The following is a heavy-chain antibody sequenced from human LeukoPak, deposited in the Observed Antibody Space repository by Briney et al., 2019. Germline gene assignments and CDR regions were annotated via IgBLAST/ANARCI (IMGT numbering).Heavy chain of an antibody. CDR2: ISSSSSYI. J-gene: IGHJ4*02. V-gene: IGHV3-21*01. CDR3: TCDSSFTGTFDY. CDR1: GFTFSSYS. D-gene: IGHD3-22*01. Sequence: GGSLRLSCAASGFTFSSYSMNWVRQAPGKGLEWVSSISSSSSYIYYADSVKGRFTISRDNAKNSLYLQMNSLRAEDTAVYYCTCDSSFTGTFDYWGQGTPVSVSS.